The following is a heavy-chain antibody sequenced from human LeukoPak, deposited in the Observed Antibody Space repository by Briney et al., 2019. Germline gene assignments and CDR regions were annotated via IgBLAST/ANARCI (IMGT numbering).Heavy chain of an antibody. V-gene: IGHV3-30*02. J-gene: IGHJ3*02. Sequence: GGSLRLSCAASGFTFSSYGMHWVRQAPGKGLEWVAFIRYDGSNKYYADSVKGRFTISRDNSKNTLYLQMNSLRAEDTAVYYCAKDPRGWEPTLDDAFDIWGQGTMVPSPQ. CDR1: GFTFSSYG. D-gene: IGHD1-26*01. CDR2: IRYDGSNK. CDR3: AKDPRGWEPTLDDAFDI.